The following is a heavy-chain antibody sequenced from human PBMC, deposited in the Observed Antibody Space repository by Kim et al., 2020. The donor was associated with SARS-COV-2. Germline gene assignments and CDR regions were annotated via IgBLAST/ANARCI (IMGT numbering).Heavy chain of an antibody. J-gene: IGHJ4*02. D-gene: IGHD3-22*01. CDR3: ATGSANRYYEGSGFDY. Sequence: DSVKGRFTISRDDPKNTLFLQMNSLRAEVTGVYHCATGSANRYYEGSGFDYWGQGTLVTVSS. V-gene: IGHV3-23*01.